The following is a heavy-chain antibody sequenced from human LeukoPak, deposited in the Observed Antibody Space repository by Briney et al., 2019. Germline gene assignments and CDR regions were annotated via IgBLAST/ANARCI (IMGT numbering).Heavy chain of an antibody. V-gene: IGHV4-4*02. CDR2: IYHSGST. D-gene: IGHD3-10*01. J-gene: IGHJ5*02. CDR3: ASLSTYHGSGSYFWFDP. Sequence: SGTLSLTCAVSGGCISSSNWWSWVRQPPGKGLEWIGEIYHSGSTNYNPSLKSRVTISVDKSKNQFSLKLSSVTAADTAVYYSASLSTYHGSGSYFWFDPWGQGTLVTVSS. CDR1: GGCISSSNW.